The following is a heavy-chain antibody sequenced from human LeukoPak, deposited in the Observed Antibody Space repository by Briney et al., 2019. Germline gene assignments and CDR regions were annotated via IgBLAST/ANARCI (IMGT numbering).Heavy chain of an antibody. CDR2: IYYSGST. CDR3: ARAVRVATPGGMDV. V-gene: IGHV4-59*01. D-gene: IGHD3-10*01. Sequence: SETLSLTCTVSGGSINNYYWSWIRQPPGKGLEWIGYIYYSGSTNYNPSLKSRVTISVDTSKNQFSLKLSSVTAADTAVYYCARAVRVATPGGMDVWGQGTTVTVSS. J-gene: IGHJ6*02. CDR1: GGSINNYY.